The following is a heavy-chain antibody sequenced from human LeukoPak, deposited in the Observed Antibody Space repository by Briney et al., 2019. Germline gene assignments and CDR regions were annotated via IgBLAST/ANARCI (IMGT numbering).Heavy chain of an antibody. Sequence: SETLSLTCTVSGGSISSYYWSWIRQPAGKGLEWIGRIYTSGSTNYNPSLKSRVTISVDTSKNQFSLKLSSVTAADTAVYYCANTAYYYDSSGYYYGGGFDYWGQGTLVTVSS. V-gene: IGHV4-4*07. CDR3: ANTAYYYDSSGYYYGGGFDY. J-gene: IGHJ4*02. D-gene: IGHD3-22*01. CDR2: IYTSGST. CDR1: GGSISSYY.